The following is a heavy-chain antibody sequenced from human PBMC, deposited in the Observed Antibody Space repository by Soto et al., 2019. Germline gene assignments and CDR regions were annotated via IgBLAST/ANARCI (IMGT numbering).Heavy chain of an antibody. CDR3: ARGQGTYGDYVRMDV. D-gene: IGHD4-17*01. CDR2: INPNSGNT. V-gene: IGHV1-2*02. CDR1: GYTFTGYY. J-gene: IGHJ6*02. Sequence: QVQLVQSGAEVKKPGASVKVSCKASGYTFTGYYMHWVRQAPGQGLEWMGWINPNSGNTGYAQHLQGRVTMTRDTSISTAYMELSSLRSDDTAVYYCARGQGTYGDYVRMDVWGQGTTVTVSS.